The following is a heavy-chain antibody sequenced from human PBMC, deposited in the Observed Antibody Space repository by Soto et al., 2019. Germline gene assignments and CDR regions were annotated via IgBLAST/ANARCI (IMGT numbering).Heavy chain of an antibody. J-gene: IGHJ6*02. D-gene: IGHD2-8*01. CDR3: ARVPQWCMHCLDV. Sequence: EVQLVESGGGLVKPGGSLRLYCAGSGFTFSTYNMNWVRQAPGKGLEWVSSISSSSSYIYYADSVKGRFTISRDNARNSLYLQMNSLRDEDTAVFYCARVPQWCMHCLDVWGQGTTVTGSS. CDR2: ISSSSSYI. V-gene: IGHV3-21*01. CDR1: GFTFSTYN.